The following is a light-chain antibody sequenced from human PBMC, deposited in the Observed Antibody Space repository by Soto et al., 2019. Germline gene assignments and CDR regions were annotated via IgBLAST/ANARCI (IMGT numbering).Light chain of an antibody. V-gene: IGKV1-39*01. J-gene: IGKJ4*01. Sequence: DIQMTQSPSSLSASVGDRVTITCRATQSIYTYLSWYQQKPGKAPKLLISAASSLESGVPSRFSGSGSGTDFSLTISSLQPEDFATYFCQQTYSTPLTFGGGTKVEMK. CDR1: QSIYTY. CDR3: QQTYSTPLT. CDR2: AAS.